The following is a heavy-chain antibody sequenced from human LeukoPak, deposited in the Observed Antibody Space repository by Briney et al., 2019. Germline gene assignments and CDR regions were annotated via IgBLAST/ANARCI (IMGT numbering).Heavy chain of an antibody. J-gene: IGHJ6*02. CDR2: ISAYNGNT. CDR1: GYTFTSYG. V-gene: IGHV1-18*01. CDR3: ASTKSPSSWNWSTYYYGMDV. D-gene: IGHD6-13*01. Sequence: ASVKVSCKASGYTFTSYGISWVRQAPGQGLEWMGWISAYNGNTNYAQKLQGRVTMTTDTSASTAYMELSSLRSEDTAVYYCASTKSPSSWNWSTYYYGMDVWGQGTTVTVSS.